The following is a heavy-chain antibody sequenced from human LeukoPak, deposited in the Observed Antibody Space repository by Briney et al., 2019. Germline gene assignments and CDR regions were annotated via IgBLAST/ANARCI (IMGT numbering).Heavy chain of an antibody. CDR1: GGSFSGYY. CDR2: ISHSGST. J-gene: IGHJ3*02. V-gene: IGHV4-34*01. CDR3: ARRDDYYDSRGYDDAFDI. D-gene: IGHD3-22*01. Sequence: PSETLSLTCAVYGGSFSGYYWSWIRQPPGKGLEWIGEISHSGSTKYNPSLKRRGTISVDTSKNQSSLKLSSVTAADTAVYYCARRDDYYDSRGYDDAFDIWGQGTKVTVSS.